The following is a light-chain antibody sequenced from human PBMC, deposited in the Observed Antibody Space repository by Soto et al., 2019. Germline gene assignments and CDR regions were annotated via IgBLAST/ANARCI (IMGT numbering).Light chain of an antibody. V-gene: IGKV1-33*01. J-gene: IGKJ3*01. CDR2: YAS. CDR1: HDISNY. CDR3: QQYDNLPRFT. Sequence: DIQMTQSPSSLSASVGDRVTITCQASHDISNYLNWYQQKPGKAPKLLIYYASILETGVSSRFSGSGSGTDFTFTISSLQPEDIATYFCQQYDNLPRFTFGPGTKVDIK.